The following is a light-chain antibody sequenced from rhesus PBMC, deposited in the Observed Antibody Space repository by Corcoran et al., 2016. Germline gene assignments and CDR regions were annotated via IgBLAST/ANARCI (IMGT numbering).Light chain of an antibody. Sequence: DIQMTQSPSSLSASVGDRVTVTCRASQGINRELSWYKQKPGKALKLLIYDSSTLQTRVSFRFSGSGSGTDYTLTIDSLHPEDVATYYCLQYCAIPLTFGGGTKVEIQ. CDR1: QGINRE. CDR2: DSS. J-gene: IGKJ4*01. CDR3: LQYCAIPLT. V-gene: IGKV1-94*01.